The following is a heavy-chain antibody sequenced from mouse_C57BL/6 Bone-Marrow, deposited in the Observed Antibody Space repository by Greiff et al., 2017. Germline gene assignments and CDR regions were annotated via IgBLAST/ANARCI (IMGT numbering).Heavy chain of an antibody. J-gene: IGHJ3*01. CDR3: ARGLHYYGSSYRFAY. Sequence: QVQLQQPGAELVKPGASVKMSCKASGYTFTSYWITWVKQRPGQGLEWIGEIDPSDSYTNYNQKFKGKSTLTVDKSSSTAYMQLSSLTSEDSAVYYCARGLHYYGSSYRFAYWGQGTLVTVSA. V-gene: IGHV1-69*01. CDR2: IDPSDSYT. D-gene: IGHD1-1*01. CDR1: GYTFTSYW.